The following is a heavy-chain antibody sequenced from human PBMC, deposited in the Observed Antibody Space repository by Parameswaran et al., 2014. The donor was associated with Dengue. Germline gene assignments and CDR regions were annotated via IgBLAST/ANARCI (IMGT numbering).Heavy chain of an antibody. CDR3: ARGHYSSGWYMKNWFDP. V-gene: IGHV1-8*01. Sequence: WVRQAPGQGLEWMGWMNPNSGNAGYAQKFQGRVTMTRNTSISTAYMELSSLRSEDTAVYYCARGHYSSGWYMKNWFDPWGQGTLVTVSS. D-gene: IGHD6-19*01. CDR2: MNPNSGNA. J-gene: IGHJ5*02.